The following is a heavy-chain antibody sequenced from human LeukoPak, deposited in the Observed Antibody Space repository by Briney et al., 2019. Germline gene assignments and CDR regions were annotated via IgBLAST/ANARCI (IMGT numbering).Heavy chain of an antibody. V-gene: IGHV3-74*01. D-gene: IGHD2-2*01. CDR3: ARGKEVPAATIYGDWFDP. Sequence: GGSLRLSCAASGFTFSTYWMHWVRQAPGKGLVWVSRIDHDGINTYYADSVKGRFTISRDNAKNTLYLQMNSLRAEDTAVYYCARGKEVPAATIYGDWFDPWGQGTLVTVSS. CDR2: IDHDGINT. CDR1: GFTFSTYW. J-gene: IGHJ5*02.